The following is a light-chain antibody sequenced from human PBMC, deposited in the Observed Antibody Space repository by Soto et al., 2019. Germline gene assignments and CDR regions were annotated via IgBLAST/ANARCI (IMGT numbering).Light chain of an antibody. J-gene: IGKJ2*01. Sequence: DIQMTQSPSTLSASIGDRVTLTCRASQSLTGRLAWYQQKPGRPPKLLIYDVSNLESGVPSRFSGCESGTNFTLTISSLRPDDFATFYCQQYKVYPYTFGQGTRLDI. CDR1: QSLTGR. CDR3: QQYKVYPYT. V-gene: IGKV1-5*01. CDR2: DVS.